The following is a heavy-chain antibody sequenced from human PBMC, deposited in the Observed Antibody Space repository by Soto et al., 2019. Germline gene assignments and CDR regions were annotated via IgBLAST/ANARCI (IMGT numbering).Heavy chain of an antibody. D-gene: IGHD1-1*01. CDR3: AREGTIGTPDGLDV. CDR1: GFTFSSYW. V-gene: IGHV3-7*03. Sequence: EVQLVESGGGLVQPGGSLRLSCAASGFTFSSYWMSWVRQAPGKGLEWVANIKQDGSEKNYVDSVKGRFTLSRDNAKKSVFLQMNSLRVEDTAVYYCAREGTIGTPDGLDVWGQGTTVIVSS. J-gene: IGHJ6*02. CDR2: IKQDGSEK.